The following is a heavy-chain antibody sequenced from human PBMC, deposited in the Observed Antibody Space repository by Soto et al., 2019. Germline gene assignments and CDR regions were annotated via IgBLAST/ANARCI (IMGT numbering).Heavy chain of an antibody. Sequence: GGSLRLSCAASGFTFSSYGMHWVRQAPGKGLEWVAVIWYDGSNKYYADSVKGRFTISRENSKNSLYLQMNSLRAEDTAVYYCARDKGDIGSYSGLIDYWGQGTLVTVSS. CDR3: ARDKGDIGSYSGLIDY. CDR1: GFTFSSYG. D-gene: IGHD1-26*01. J-gene: IGHJ4*02. CDR2: IWYDGSNK. V-gene: IGHV3-33*01.